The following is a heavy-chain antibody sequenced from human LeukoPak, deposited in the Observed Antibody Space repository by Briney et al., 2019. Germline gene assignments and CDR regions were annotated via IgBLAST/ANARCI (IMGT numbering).Heavy chain of an antibody. CDR3: ARASGGSYDYYFDY. D-gene: IGHD1-26*01. J-gene: IGHJ4*02. V-gene: IGHV4-38-2*02. CDR2: INHSGST. Sequence: SETLSLTCTVSGYSISSGYYWGWIRQPPGKGLEWIGEINHSGSTNYNPSLKSRVTISVDTSKNQFSLKLSSVTAADTAVYYCARASGGSYDYYFDYWGQGTLVTVSS. CDR1: GYSISSGYY.